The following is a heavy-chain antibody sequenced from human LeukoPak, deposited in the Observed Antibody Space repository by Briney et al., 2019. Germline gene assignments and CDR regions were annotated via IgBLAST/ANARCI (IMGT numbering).Heavy chain of an antibody. CDR3: ARGFVGAARHNWFDP. J-gene: IGHJ5*02. V-gene: IGHV4-39*07. D-gene: IGHD6-6*01. CDR2: FYHTGST. CDR1: GGSISSDNYY. Sequence: SETLSLTCTVSGGSISSDNYYWSWIRQPAGKELEWIGRFYHTGSTDYNPSVKSRVTISVDRSKNQFSLKLSSVTAADTAVYYCARGFVGAARHNWFDPWGQGTLVTVSS.